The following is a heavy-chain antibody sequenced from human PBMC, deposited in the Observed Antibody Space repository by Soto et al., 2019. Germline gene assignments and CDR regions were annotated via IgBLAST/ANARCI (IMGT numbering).Heavy chain of an antibody. Sequence: GGSLRLSCAASGFSFSTFGMHWVRQAPSKGLEWVAVISSDGSDKYYADSVKGRFTISRDNAKNSLYLQMNSLRDEDTAVYYCARVGATRRAFDYWGQGTLVTVSS. D-gene: IGHD1-26*01. CDR1: GFSFSTFG. V-gene: IGHV3-30*03. CDR2: ISSDGSDK. J-gene: IGHJ4*02. CDR3: ARVGATRRAFDY.